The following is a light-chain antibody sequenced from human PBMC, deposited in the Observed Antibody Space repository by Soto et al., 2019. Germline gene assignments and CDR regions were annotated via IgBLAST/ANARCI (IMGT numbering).Light chain of an antibody. J-gene: IGLJ1*01. CDR3: CSYAGSSTWV. Sequence: QSVLTQPASVSGSPGQSITISCTGTSSDVGSYNFVSWYQQHPGKASKVLIYEGSKRPSGVPNRFSGSKSGNTASLTISGLQAEDEADYYCCSYAGSSTWVFGTGTKVTVL. CDR1: SSDVGSYNF. CDR2: EGS. V-gene: IGLV2-23*01.